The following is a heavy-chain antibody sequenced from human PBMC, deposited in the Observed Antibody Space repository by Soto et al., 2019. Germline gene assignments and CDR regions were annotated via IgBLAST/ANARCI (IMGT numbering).Heavy chain of an antibody. CDR3: ATACRDGYNCLDY. CDR2: MNPNSGNT. Sequence: GASVKVSCKASRDTFTNYAISWVLQVPGQGLEWMGWMNPNSGNTGYAQKFQGRVTMTRNTSISTAYMELSRLTSDDTAVYYCATACRDGYNCLDYWGQGTLVTVSS. V-gene: IGHV1-8*01. J-gene: IGHJ4*02. CDR1: RDTFTNYA. D-gene: IGHD5-12*01.